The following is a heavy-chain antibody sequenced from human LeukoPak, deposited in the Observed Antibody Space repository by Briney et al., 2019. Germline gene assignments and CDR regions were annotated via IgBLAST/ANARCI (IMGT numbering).Heavy chain of an antibody. J-gene: IGHJ6*02. V-gene: IGHV3-48*03. CDR3: ARDRSDILGDYYYGMDV. D-gene: IGHD3-9*01. CDR2: ISSSGSTI. Sequence: QPGGSLRLSCAASGFTFSSYEMNWVRQAPGKGLEWVSYISSSGSTIYYADSVKGRFTISRDNAKNSLYLQMNSLRAEDTAVYYCARDRSDILGDYYYGMDVWGQGTTVTVSS. CDR1: GFTFSSYE.